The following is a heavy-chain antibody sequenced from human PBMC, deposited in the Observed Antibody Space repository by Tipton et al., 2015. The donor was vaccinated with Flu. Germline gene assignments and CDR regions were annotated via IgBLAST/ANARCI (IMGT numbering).Heavy chain of an antibody. CDR3: ARACGSGGNRCFDP. J-gene: IGHJ5*02. Sequence: TLSLTCAVYGGSFSGYYWSWIRQPPGKGLEWVGEINHRGSTNYNPSLKSRVTISVDTSKEQFSLNLSSVTAADTAVYYCARACGSGGNRCFDPWGQGALVTVSS. CDR1: GGSFSGYY. V-gene: IGHV4-34*01. D-gene: IGHD2-15*01. CDR2: INHRGST.